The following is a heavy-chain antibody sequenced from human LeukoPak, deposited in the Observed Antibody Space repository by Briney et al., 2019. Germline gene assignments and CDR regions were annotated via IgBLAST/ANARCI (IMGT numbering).Heavy chain of an antibody. CDR2: IISNGGST. J-gene: IGHJ4*02. Sequence: GGSLRLSCSASGFTFSVYAIHWVRQAPGKGLEYVSTIISNGGSTYYADSVKGRFTISRDNSKNTVSLQMSSLRAEDTTLYYCVKDGLAFCGGDCYSYFDYWGQGTLVAVSS. D-gene: IGHD2-21*02. CDR3: VKDGLAFCGGDCYSYFDY. CDR1: GFTFSVYA. V-gene: IGHV3-64D*06.